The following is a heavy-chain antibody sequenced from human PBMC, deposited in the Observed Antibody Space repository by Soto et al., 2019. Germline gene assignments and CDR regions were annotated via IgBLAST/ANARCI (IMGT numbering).Heavy chain of an antibody. J-gene: IGHJ3*01. CDR1: GFTFSSYA. CDR3: AKAENWNYCSYK. D-gene: IGHD1-7*01. V-gene: IGHV3-23*01. CDR2: ISGSGGST. Sequence: HPGGSLRLSCAASGFTFSSYAMSWVRQAPGKGLEWVSAISGSGGSTYYADSVKGRFTISRDNSKDTLYLQMNSLRAEDTAVYYCAKAENWNYCSYKWGQGTMVTVSS.